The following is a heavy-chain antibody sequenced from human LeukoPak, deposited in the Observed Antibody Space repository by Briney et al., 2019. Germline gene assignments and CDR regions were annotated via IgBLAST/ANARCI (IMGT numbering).Heavy chain of an antibody. CDR2: ISGSGGST. D-gene: IGHD3-22*01. Sequence: GGSLRLSCAASGFTFSSYAMSWVRQAPGKGLEWVSAISGSGGSTYYADSVKGRFTITRDNSKNTLYLQMNSLRAEDTAVYYCAKDLNAYYYDSSGYYFDHWGQGTLVTVSS. J-gene: IGHJ4*02. V-gene: IGHV3-23*01. CDR3: AKDLNAYYYDSSGYYFDH. CDR1: GFTFSSYA.